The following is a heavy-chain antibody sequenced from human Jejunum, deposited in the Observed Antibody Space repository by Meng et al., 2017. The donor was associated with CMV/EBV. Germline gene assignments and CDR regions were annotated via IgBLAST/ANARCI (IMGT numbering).Heavy chain of an antibody. CDR3: VKENKKLRGDY. Sequence: ASGFTFSSCGMHWVRQVPGKGLEWVAFIQYDETTKYYAVSVKGRFSISRDNSKNTLFLQMNSLRAEDTAVYYCVKENKKLRGDYWGQGTLVTVSS. D-gene: IGHD1/OR15-1a*01. CDR1: GFTFSSCG. J-gene: IGHJ4*02. V-gene: IGHV3-30*02. CDR2: IQYDETTK.